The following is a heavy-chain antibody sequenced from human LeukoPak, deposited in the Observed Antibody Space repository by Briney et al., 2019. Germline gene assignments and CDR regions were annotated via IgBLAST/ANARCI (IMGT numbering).Heavy chain of an antibody. CDR3: AKDRDSSSWYSKYYYYYGMDV. Sequence: LSGGSLRLSCAASGFTFSIYAMSWVRQAPGKGLEWVSAISGSGGSTYYADSVKGRFTISRDNSKNTLYLQMNSLRAEDTAVYYCAKDRDSSSWYSKYYYYYGMDVWGQGTTVTVSS. CDR1: GFTFSIYA. D-gene: IGHD6-13*01. V-gene: IGHV3-23*01. J-gene: IGHJ6*02. CDR2: ISGSGGST.